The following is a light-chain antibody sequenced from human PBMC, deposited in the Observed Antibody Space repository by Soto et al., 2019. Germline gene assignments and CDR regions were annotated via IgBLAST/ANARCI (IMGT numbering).Light chain of an antibody. CDR3: QQRSNWPT. J-gene: IGKJ4*01. Sequence: EIVLTQSPATLSLSPGERATLSCRASQSVSSYLAWYQQKPGQAPRLLIYDASNRATGIPARFSGSVSGTDFTPTISSLEPEDFALYYCQQRSNWPTFGGGTKVEIK. CDR1: QSVSSY. CDR2: DAS. V-gene: IGKV3-11*01.